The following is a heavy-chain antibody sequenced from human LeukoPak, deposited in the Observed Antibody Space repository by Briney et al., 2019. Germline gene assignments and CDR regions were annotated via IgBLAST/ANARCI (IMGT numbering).Heavy chain of an antibody. CDR3: ATERDSSWTFDS. CDR2: IKQDGSEK. CDR1: GFSFGTYW. V-gene: IGHV3-7*01. D-gene: IGHD6-13*01. J-gene: IGHJ4*02. Sequence: GGSLRLSCAASGFSFGTYWMSWVRQAPGKGLEWVANIKQDGSEKYYVDSVKGRITISRDNSKNTLYLQLNSLRAEDTAVYYCATERDSSWTFDSWGQGTLVTVSS.